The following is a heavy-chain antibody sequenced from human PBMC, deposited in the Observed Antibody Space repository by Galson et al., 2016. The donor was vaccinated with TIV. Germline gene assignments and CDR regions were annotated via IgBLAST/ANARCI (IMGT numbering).Heavy chain of an antibody. Sequence: SLRLSCAASGFTFNSYGMHWIRQAPGKGLEWAAVISYSGSSKYYLDSVKGRFTISRDNSKNTLYLQMNSLRPEDTAVYYCVKERLKFWSISLHSFDSWGQGNLVTVSS. CDR1: GFTFNSYG. CDR3: VKERLKFWSISLHSFDS. D-gene: IGHD3-3*01. V-gene: IGHV3-30*18. CDR2: ISYSGSSK. J-gene: IGHJ4*02.